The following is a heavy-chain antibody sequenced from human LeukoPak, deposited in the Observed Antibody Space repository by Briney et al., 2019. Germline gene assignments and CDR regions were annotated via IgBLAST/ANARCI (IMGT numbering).Heavy chain of an antibody. D-gene: IGHD3-9*01. J-gene: IGHJ5*02. CDR1: GYTLTSYG. V-gene: IGHV1-18*04. CDR3: ARGPEGFDWLPRVDP. Sequence: ASVKVSCKASGYTLTSYGISWVRQAPGQGLEWMGWISAYNGNTNYAQKLQGRVTMTTDTSTSTAYMELRSLRSDDTAVYYCARGPEGFDWLPRVDPWGQGTLVTVSS. CDR2: ISAYNGNT.